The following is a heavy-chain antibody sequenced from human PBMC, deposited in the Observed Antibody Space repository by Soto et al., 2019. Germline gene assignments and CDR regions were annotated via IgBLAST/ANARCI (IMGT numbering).Heavy chain of an antibody. J-gene: IGHJ4*02. CDR1: GFTFSSYA. CDR2: ISGSGGST. CDR3: AKSPGKYYYDSSGYYHYDY. V-gene: IGHV3-23*01. Sequence: GGSLRLSCAASGFTFSSYAMSWVRQAPGKGLEWVSAISGSGGSTYYADSVKGRFTISRDNSKTTPYLQMNSLRAEDTAVYYCAKSPGKYYYDSSGYYHYDYWGQGTLVTVSS. D-gene: IGHD3-22*01.